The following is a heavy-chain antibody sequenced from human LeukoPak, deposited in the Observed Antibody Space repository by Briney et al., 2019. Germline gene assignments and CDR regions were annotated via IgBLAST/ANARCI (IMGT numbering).Heavy chain of an antibody. CDR3: AKGSYSSGWYAFDY. D-gene: IGHD6-19*01. CDR1: GFTFSSYA. CDR2: ISGSGGSA. Sequence: HPGGSLRLSCAASGFTFSSYAMSWVRQAPGKGLEWVSAISGSGGSAYYADSVKGRFTISRDNSKNTLYLQMNSLRAEDTAVYYCAKGSYSSGWYAFDYWGQGTQVTVSS. V-gene: IGHV3-23*01. J-gene: IGHJ4*02.